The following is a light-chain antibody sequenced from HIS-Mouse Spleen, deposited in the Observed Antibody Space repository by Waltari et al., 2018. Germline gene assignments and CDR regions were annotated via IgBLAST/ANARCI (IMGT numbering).Light chain of an antibody. V-gene: IGLV2-18*02. Sequence: QSALTQPPSVSGSPGQSVTNSCTGTSSDVGSYNRVSWYQQPPGTAPKLMIYEVSNRPSGVPDRFSGSKSGNTASLTISGLQAEDEADYYCSSYTSSSTVFGTGTKVTVL. J-gene: IGLJ1*01. CDR2: EVS. CDR3: SSYTSSSTV. CDR1: SSDVGSYNR.